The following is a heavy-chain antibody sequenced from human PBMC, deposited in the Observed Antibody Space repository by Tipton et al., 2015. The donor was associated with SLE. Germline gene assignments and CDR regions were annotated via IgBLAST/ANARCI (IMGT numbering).Heavy chain of an antibody. D-gene: IGHD5-18*01. V-gene: IGHV3-21*01. CDR3: AGTDTASEYYYYYMDV. Sequence: GSLRLSCAASGFTFSSYSMNWVRQAPGKGLEWVSSISSSSSYIYYADSVKGRFTISRDNAKNSLYLQMNSLRAEDTAAYYCAGTDTASEYYYYYMDVWGKGTTVTVSS. CDR1: GFTFSSYS. J-gene: IGHJ6*03. CDR2: ISSSSSYI.